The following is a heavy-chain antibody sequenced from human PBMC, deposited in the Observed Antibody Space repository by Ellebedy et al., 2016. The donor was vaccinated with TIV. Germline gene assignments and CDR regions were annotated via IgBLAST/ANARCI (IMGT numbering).Heavy chain of an antibody. V-gene: IGHV4-4*07. D-gene: IGHD3-22*01. J-gene: IGHJ3*01. Sequence: SETLSLTCTVSGVSITSHFWSWVRQPAGKGLERIGRIYSSGTTNYNPSLKSRVTMSLDTSKDQISLMLSSVTAADTAVYYCARDGPQWFDTFDLWGQGTMVTVSS. CDR1: GVSITSHF. CDR3: ARDGPQWFDTFDL. CDR2: IYSSGTT.